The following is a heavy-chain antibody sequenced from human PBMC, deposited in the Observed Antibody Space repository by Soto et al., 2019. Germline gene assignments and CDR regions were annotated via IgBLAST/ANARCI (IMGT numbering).Heavy chain of an antibody. Sequence: PGGSLRLSCAASGFTFSSYAMSWVRQAPGKGLEWVSAISGGGGSTYYADSVKGRFTISRDNSKNTLYLQMNSLRAEDTAVYYCAKGGLSTYYYDSSGYNFDYWGQGTLVTVSS. J-gene: IGHJ4*02. CDR1: GFTFSSYA. D-gene: IGHD3-22*01. CDR3: AKGGLSTYYYDSSGYNFDY. CDR2: ISGGGGST. V-gene: IGHV3-23*01.